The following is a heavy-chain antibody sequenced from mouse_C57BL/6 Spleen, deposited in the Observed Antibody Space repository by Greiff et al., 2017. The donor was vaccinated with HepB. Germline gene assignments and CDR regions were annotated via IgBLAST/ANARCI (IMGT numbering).Heavy chain of an antibody. Sequence: EVKLMESGGGLVKPGGSLKLSCAASGFTFSDYGMHWVRQAPEKGLEWVAYISSGSSTIYYADTVKGRFTISRDNAKNTMFLQMTSLRSEDTDMYYCARLRKQRIYDMDYWGKGTSVTVSS. D-gene: IGHD6-1*01. CDR1: GFTFSDYG. CDR2: ISSGSSTI. V-gene: IGHV5-17*01. J-gene: IGHJ4*01. CDR3: ARLRKQRIYDMDY.